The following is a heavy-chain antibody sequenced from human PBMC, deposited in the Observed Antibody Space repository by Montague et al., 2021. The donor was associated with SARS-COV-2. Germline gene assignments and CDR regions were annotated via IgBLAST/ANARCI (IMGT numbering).Heavy chain of an antibody. J-gene: IGHJ5*02. CDR3: ARSLSYFWFDP. V-gene: IGHV4-59*01. CDR2: SGST. D-gene: IGHD2-21*01. Sequence: SGSTNYNPSLKSRVTLSVDTSKNQFSLRLSAVTAADTDVYYCARSLSYFWFDPCGQLSLIIGYS.